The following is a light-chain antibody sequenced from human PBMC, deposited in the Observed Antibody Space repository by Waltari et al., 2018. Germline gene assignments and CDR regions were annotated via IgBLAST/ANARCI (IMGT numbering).Light chain of an antibody. CDR1: QSVSSS. CDR2: GAS. CDR3: QQYGWSPYT. Sequence: EIVLTQSPGTLSLSPGERATLPCRASQSVSSSLAWYQQKPGQSPSLLIYGASSRAAGIPDRFSGSGSGTDFTLTISRLEPEDFAVYYCQQYGWSPYTFGQGTKLEIK. V-gene: IGKV3-20*01. J-gene: IGKJ2*01.